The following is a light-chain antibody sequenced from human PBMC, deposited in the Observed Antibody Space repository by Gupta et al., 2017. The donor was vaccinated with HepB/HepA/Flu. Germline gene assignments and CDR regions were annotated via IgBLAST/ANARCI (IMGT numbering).Light chain of an antibody. V-gene: IGLV1-44*01. CDR2: SNN. CDR1: SSNIGSNT. J-gene: IGLJ2*01. Sequence: QSVLTQPPSASGTPGQRVTISCSGSSSNIGSNTVNWYQQLPGTAPKLLIYSNNQRPSGVPDRFSGSKSDTSASLAISGLQSEDEADYSCAAWDDSLNGPVFGGGTKLTVL. CDR3: AAWDDSLNGPV.